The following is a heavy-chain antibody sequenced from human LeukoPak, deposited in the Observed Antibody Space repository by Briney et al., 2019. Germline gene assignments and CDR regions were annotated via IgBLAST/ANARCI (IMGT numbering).Heavy chain of an antibody. V-gene: IGHV4-4*02. D-gene: IGHD3-22*01. Sequence: SETLSLTCAVSGGSISSSDWWSWVRQPPGKGLEWIGEIFHSGSTNYNPSLKSRVTISVDTSKNQFSLKLSSVTAADTAVYFCARGPYSYDSSGAFDIWGPGTMVTVSS. CDR3: ARGPYSYDSSGAFDI. CDR1: GGSISSSDW. J-gene: IGHJ3*02. CDR2: IFHSGST.